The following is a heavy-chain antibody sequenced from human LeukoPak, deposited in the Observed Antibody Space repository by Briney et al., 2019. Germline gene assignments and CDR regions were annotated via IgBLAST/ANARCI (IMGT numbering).Heavy chain of an antibody. D-gene: IGHD3-10*01. Sequence: PSETLSLTCAVYGGSFSGYYWSWIRQPPGKGLEWIGYIHYSGSTKYKSSLKSRVTISVDTSKNQFSLKLSSVTAADTAVYYCASGSGSYWEVSDWFDPWGQGTLVTVSS. CDR2: IHYSGST. V-gene: IGHV4-34*01. J-gene: IGHJ5*02. CDR1: GGSFSGYY. CDR3: ASGSGSYWEVSDWFDP.